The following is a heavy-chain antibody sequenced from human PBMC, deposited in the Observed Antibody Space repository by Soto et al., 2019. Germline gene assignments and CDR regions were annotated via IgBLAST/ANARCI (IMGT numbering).Heavy chain of an antibody. V-gene: IGHV4-4*02. CDR2: IYNSGST. Sequence: QVRLKQPAPDRVNPSGPLAPPCVSPGASIGIVTWCSWVRHPPGKGLEWIGEIYNSGSTNYNPPLKSRVTISVDKSKNQFSLKLSSVTAADTAVYYCARVFSGYSSGWYVDYWGQGTLVTVSS. J-gene: IGHJ4*02. CDR3: ARVFSGYSSGWYVDY. CDR1: GASIGIVTW. D-gene: IGHD6-19*01.